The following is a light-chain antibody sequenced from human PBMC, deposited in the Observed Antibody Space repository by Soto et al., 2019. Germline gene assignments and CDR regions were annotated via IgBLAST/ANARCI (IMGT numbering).Light chain of an antibody. CDR2: KAS. Sequence: DIQMTQSPSTLSASVGDRVTITCRASQSISSWLAWYQQKPGKAPKLLIYKASSLESGVPSRFSGSGPGTEFTLTISSLQPDDFATYYCQQYNSYSGFTCGPGTKVDIK. CDR3: QQYNSYSGFT. J-gene: IGKJ3*01. V-gene: IGKV1-5*03. CDR1: QSISSW.